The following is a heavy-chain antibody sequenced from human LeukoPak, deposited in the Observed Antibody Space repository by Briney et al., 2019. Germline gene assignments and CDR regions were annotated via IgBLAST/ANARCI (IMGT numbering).Heavy chain of an antibody. CDR3: TCVCSGSSCYNRGGY. Sequence: PGGSLRLSCAASGFTFSGSAMHWVRQASGKGLEWVGRIRSKANSYATAYAASVKGRFTISRDDSKNTAYLQMNSLKTEDTAVYYCTCVCSGSSCYNRGGYWGQGTLVTVSS. J-gene: IGHJ4*02. V-gene: IGHV3-73*01. D-gene: IGHD2-15*01. CDR2: IRSKANSYAT. CDR1: GFTFSGSA.